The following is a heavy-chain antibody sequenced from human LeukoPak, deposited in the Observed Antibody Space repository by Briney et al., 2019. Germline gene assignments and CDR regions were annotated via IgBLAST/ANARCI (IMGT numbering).Heavy chain of an antibody. V-gene: IGHV4-30-4*07. CDR2: IYYSGST. J-gene: IGHJ4*02. CDR3: ARDITGSFDY. Sequence: SSETLSLTCAVSGGSISSGGYSWSWIRQPPGKGLEWIGYIYYSGSTYYNPSLRSRVTISVDTSKNQFSLKLSSVTAADTAVYYCARDITGSFDYWGKGNLVTVSS. D-gene: IGHD1-14*01. CDR1: GGSISSGGYS.